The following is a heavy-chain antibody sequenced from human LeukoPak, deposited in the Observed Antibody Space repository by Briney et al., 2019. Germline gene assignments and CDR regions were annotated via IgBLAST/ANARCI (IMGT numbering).Heavy chain of an antibody. CDR3: ARVSPPPAAGSDYYYMDV. V-gene: IGHV3-48*04. J-gene: IGHJ6*03. CDR1: GLIFSSYS. Sequence: GGSLRLSCAASGLIFSSYSMNWVRQAPGKGLEWLSFISSGSVTIYYTDSVKGRFTISRDNVKNSLYLQMNSLRAEDTAVYYCARVSPPPAAGSDYYYMDVWGKGTTIIVSS. CDR2: ISSGSVTI. D-gene: IGHD6-13*01.